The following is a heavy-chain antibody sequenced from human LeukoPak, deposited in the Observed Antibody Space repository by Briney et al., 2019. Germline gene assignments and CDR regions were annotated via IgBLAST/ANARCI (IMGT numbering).Heavy chain of an antibody. V-gene: IGHV3-21*01. J-gene: IGHJ4*02. Sequence: GGSLRLSCAASGFTFSSYSLHWVRQAPGKGPEWVSSISSSSSYIYYADSVKGRFTISRDNAKNSLYLQMNSLRAEDTAVYYCANSPSGDTAMVDYFDYWGQGTLVTVSS. D-gene: IGHD5-18*01. CDR3: ANSPSGDTAMVDYFDY. CDR1: GFTFSSYS. CDR2: ISSSSSYI.